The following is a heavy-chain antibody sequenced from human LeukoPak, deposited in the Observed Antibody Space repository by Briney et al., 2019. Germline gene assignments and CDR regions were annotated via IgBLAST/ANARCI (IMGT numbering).Heavy chain of an antibody. D-gene: IGHD1-26*01. CDR3: AKDPRTVGATRPPPVDAFDI. V-gene: IGHV3-23*01. CDR2: ISGSGGST. Sequence: PGGSLRLSCAASGFTFSSYSMNWVRQAPGKGLEWVSAISGSGGSTYYADSVKGRFTISRDNSKNTLYLQMNSLRAEDTAVYYCAKDPRTVGATRPPPVDAFDIWGQGTMVTVSS. J-gene: IGHJ3*02. CDR1: GFTFSSYS.